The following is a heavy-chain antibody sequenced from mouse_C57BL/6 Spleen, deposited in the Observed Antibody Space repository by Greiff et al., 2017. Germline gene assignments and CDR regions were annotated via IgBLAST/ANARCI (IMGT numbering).Heavy chain of an antibody. V-gene: IGHV5-4*01. D-gene: IGHD1-1*02. Sequence: VKLVESGGGLVKPGGSLKLSCAASGFTFSSYAMSWVRQTPEKRLEWVATISDGGSYTYYPDNVKGRFTISRDNAKNNLYLQMSHLKSEDTAMYYCARDRGSPYYFDYWGQGTTLTVSS. J-gene: IGHJ2*01. CDR1: GFTFSSYA. CDR2: ISDGGSYT. CDR3: ARDRGSPYYFDY.